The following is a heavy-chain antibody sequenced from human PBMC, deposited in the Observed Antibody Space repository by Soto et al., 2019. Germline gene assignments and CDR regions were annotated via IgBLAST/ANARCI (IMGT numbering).Heavy chain of an antibody. CDR1: GYTFTSYG. CDR2: ISAYNGNT. V-gene: IGHV1-18*01. J-gene: IGHJ6*02. CDR3: ARAVLRFLEWSPSYGMDV. D-gene: IGHD3-3*01. Sequence: ASVKVSCKASGYTFTSYGISWVRQAPGQGLEWMGWISAYNGNTNYAQKLQGRVTMTTDTSTSTAYMGLRSLRSDDTAVYYCARAVLRFLEWSPSYGMDVWGQGTTVTV.